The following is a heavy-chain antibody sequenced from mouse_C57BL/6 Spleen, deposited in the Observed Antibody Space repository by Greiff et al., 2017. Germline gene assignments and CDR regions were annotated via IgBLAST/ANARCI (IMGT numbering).Heavy chain of an antibody. CDR2: INPSTGGT. CDR1: GYSFTGYY. Sequence: EVQVVESGPELVKPGASVKISCKASGYSFTGYYMNWVKQSPEKSLEWIGEINPSTGGTTYNQKFKAKATLTVDKSSSTAYMQLKSLTSEDCAVYYCARSRGVTTMDYWGQGTSVTVSS. J-gene: IGHJ4*01. D-gene: IGHD2-12*01. V-gene: IGHV1-42*01. CDR3: ARSRGVTTMDY.